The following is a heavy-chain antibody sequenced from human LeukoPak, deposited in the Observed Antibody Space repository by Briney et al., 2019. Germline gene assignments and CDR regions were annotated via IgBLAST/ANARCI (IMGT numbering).Heavy chain of an antibody. D-gene: IGHD3-3*01. Sequence: GGSLRLSCVASGFPFDDYGMFWVRQTPGKGLEWISGISWNSGIIAYADSVKGRFTISRDNSKNTLYLQMNSLRAEDTAVYYCAKDYDFWSGYYKDYWGQGTLVTVSS. CDR1: GFPFDDYG. V-gene: IGHV3-9*01. CDR3: AKDYDFWSGYYKDY. CDR2: ISWNSGII. J-gene: IGHJ4*02.